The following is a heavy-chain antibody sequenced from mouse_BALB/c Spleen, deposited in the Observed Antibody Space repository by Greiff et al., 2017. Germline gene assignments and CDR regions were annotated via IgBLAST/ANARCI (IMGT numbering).Heavy chain of an antibody. Sequence: QVQLQQPGAELVKPGASVKLSCKASGYTFTSYWMHWVKQRPGQGLEWIGEINPSNGRTNYNEKFKSKATLTVDKSSNTAYMQLSSLTSEDSAVYYCARREYGNPFDYWGQGTTLTVSS. CDR3: ARREYGNPFDY. J-gene: IGHJ2*01. CDR1: GYTFTSYW. D-gene: IGHD2-10*02. V-gene: IGHV1S81*02. CDR2: INPSNGRT.